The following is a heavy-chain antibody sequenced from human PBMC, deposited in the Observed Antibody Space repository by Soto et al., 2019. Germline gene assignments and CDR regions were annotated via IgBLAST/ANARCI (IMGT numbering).Heavy chain of an antibody. V-gene: IGHV3-53*04. CDR3: AKLMYYYDSSGWASAFDI. J-gene: IGHJ3*02. Sequence: PGGSLRLSCAASGFTVSSNYMSWVRQAPGKGLEWVSVIYSGGSTYYADSVKGRFTISRHNSKNTLYLQMNSLRAEDTAVYYCAKLMYYYDSSGWASAFDIWGQGTMVTVSS. CDR1: GFTVSSNY. D-gene: IGHD3-22*01. CDR2: IYSGGST.